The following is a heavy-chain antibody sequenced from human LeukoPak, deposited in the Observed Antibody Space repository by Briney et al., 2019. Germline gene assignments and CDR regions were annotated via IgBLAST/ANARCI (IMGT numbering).Heavy chain of an antibody. CDR1: GGSISSGGYY. D-gene: IGHD5-18*01. CDR3: ARGVYSYGYGGRSYYFDY. CDR2: IYYSEST. J-gene: IGHJ4*02. V-gene: IGHV4-61*08. Sequence: KPSETLSLTCTVSGGSISSGGYYWSWLRQHPGKGLEWIGYIYYSESTNYNPSLRSRVTISVDTSKNQFSLQLSSVTAADTAVYYCARGVYSYGYGGRSYYFDYWGQGTLVTVSS.